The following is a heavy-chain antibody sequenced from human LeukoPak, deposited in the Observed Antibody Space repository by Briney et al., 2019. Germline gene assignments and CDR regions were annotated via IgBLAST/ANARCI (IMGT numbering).Heavy chain of an antibody. Sequence: PGGSLRLSCAASGFTFSSYGMHWVRQAPGKGLEWVAVIWYDGSNKYYADSVKGRFTISRDNAKNPLYLQMNSLRAEDTAVYYCARDDYSTPLKSWGQGTMVTVSS. J-gene: IGHJ3*01. CDR1: GFTFSSYG. V-gene: IGHV3-33*01. CDR2: IWYDGSNK. CDR3: ARDDYSTPLKS. D-gene: IGHD4-11*01.